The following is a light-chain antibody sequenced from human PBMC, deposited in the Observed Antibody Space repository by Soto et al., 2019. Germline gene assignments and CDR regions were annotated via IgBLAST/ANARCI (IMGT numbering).Light chain of an antibody. CDR1: QDIGNY. Sequence: DIPMTQSPPSLSTSVGDRVTITCQASQDIGNYLNWYQQKPGKAPKLLIYDASNLETGVPSRFSGSGSGTDFTFTISSLQPVDIATYYCQQYDDLPYTFGQRTKLEIK. CDR2: DAS. V-gene: IGKV1-33*01. J-gene: IGKJ2*01. CDR3: QQYDDLPYT.